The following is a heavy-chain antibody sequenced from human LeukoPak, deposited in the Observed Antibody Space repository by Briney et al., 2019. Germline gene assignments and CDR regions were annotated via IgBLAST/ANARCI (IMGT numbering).Heavy chain of an antibody. Sequence: LSGGSLRLSCAASGFTFSSYAMSWVRQAPGKGLEWVSAISGSGGSTYYADSVKGRFTISRDNSKNTLYLQMNSLRAEDTAVYYCAKAQPYSSGWYYWGQGTLVTVSS. D-gene: IGHD6-19*01. V-gene: IGHV3-23*01. CDR3: AKAQPYSSGWYY. CDR2: ISGSGGST. CDR1: GFTFSSYA. J-gene: IGHJ4*02.